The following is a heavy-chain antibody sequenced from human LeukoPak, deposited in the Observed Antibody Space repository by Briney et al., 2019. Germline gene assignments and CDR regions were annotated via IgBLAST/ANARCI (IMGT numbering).Heavy chain of an antibody. V-gene: IGHV4-39*02. CDR3: AREGRVSGWKRSYAFDI. CDR2: IYYSGNT. D-gene: IGHD6-19*01. Sequence: SETLSLTCTVSGVSISSSNSYWGWIRQPPGKGLEWIGSIYYSGNTYYNASLKSQVSISIDTSKNQFSLRLTSVTAADTAVYYCAREGRVSGWKRSYAFDIWGQGTMVTVSS. CDR1: GVSISSSNSY. J-gene: IGHJ3*02.